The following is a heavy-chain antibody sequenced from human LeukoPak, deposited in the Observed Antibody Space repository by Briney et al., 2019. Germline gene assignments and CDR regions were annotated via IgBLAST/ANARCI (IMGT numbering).Heavy chain of an antibody. CDR2: ISYDGSNK. J-gene: IGHJ4*02. V-gene: IGHV3-30-3*01. D-gene: IGHD4-17*01. CDR1: GFTFSSYA. Sequence: GRSLRLSCAASGFTFSSYAMHWVRQAPGKGLEWVAVISYDGSNKYYADSVKGRFTISRDNSKNTLYLQMNSLRAEDTAVYYCARESLNDYGDYHYDYWGQGTLVTVSS. CDR3: ARESLNDYGDYHYDY.